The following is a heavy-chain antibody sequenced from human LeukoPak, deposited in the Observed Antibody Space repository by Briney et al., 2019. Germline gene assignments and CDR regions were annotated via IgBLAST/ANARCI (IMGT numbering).Heavy chain of an antibody. CDR3: AKVGLLWFGETDY. CDR2: INSDGSST. D-gene: IGHD3-10*01. CDR1: GFTFSSYW. Sequence: GGSLRLSCAASGFTFSSYWMHWVRQAPGKGLVWVSRINSDGSSTSYADSVKGRFTISRDNAKNTLYLQMNSLRAEDTAVYYCAKVGLLWFGETDYWGQGTLVTVSS. J-gene: IGHJ4*02. V-gene: IGHV3-74*01.